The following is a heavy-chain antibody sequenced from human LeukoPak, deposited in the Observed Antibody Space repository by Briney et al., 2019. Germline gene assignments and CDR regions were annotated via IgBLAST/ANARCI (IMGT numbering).Heavy chain of an antibody. D-gene: IGHD1-26*01. CDR3: AREVLVGSYPEDYYGMDV. CDR1: GFTFSDYY. J-gene: IGHJ6*02. Sequence: GGSLRLSCAASGFTFSDYYMSWIRQAPGKGLEWVSYISSSGSTIYYADSVKGRFTISRDNAKNSLYLQMNSLRAEDTAVYYCAREVLVGSYPEDYYGMDVWGQGTTVTVSS. V-gene: IGHV3-11*01. CDR2: ISSSGSTI.